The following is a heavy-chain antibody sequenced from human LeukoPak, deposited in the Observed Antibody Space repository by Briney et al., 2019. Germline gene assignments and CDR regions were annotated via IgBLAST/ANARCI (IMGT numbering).Heavy chain of an antibody. CDR3: ARGVYSSSPRYFDY. J-gene: IGHJ4*02. Sequence: SETLSLTCAVYGGSFSGYYWSWIRQPPGKGLEWIGEINHSGSTNYNLSLKSRVTISVDTSKNQFSLKLSSVTAADTAVYYCARGVYSSSPRYFDYWGQGTLVTVSS. CDR1: GGSFSGYY. CDR2: INHSGST. D-gene: IGHD6-6*01. V-gene: IGHV4-34*01.